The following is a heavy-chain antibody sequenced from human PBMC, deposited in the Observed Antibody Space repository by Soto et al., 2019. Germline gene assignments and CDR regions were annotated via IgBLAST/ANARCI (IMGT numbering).Heavy chain of an antibody. CDR2: IFYSGSP. D-gene: IGHD3-10*01. V-gene: IGHV4-59*01. Sequence: QVQLQESGPGLVTPSETLSLTCTVSGGSISSDYWSWIRQPPGKGLEWIGYIFYSGSPNYNPSLKSRVTISIATSKNQFSLKLTSVTAADTAVYYCARFYGSGSYYNNWGKGTLVTVSS. CDR1: GGSISSDY. J-gene: IGHJ4*02. CDR3: ARFYGSGSYYNN.